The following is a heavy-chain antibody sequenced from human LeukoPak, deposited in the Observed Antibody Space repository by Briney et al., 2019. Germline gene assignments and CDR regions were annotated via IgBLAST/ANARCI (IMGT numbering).Heavy chain of an antibody. D-gene: IGHD6-6*01. CDR1: GGSISSGGYY. CDR2: IYHSGST. V-gene: IGHV4-30-2*01. Sequence: PSETLSLTCTVSGGSISSGGYYWSWIRQPPGKGLEWIGYIYHSGSTYYNPSLKSRVTISVDRSKNQFSLKLSSVTAADTAVYYCARDPGAFKHSSSPGGFDYWGQGTLVTVSS. CDR3: ARDPGAFKHSSSPGGFDY. J-gene: IGHJ4*02.